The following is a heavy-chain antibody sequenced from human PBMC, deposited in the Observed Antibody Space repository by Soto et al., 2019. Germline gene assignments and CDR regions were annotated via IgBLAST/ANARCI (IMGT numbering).Heavy chain of an antibody. Sequence: QLQLQESGSGLVKPSQTLSLTCAVSGGSISSGGYSWSWIRQPPGKGLEWIGYIYHSGSTYYNPSLKSRVTISVDRSKNQFSLKLSSVTAADTAVYYCARVGVGATLILEADAFDIWGQGTMVTVSS. CDR2: IYHSGST. CDR1: GGSISSGGYS. CDR3: ARVGVGATLILEADAFDI. J-gene: IGHJ3*02. V-gene: IGHV4-30-2*01. D-gene: IGHD1-26*01.